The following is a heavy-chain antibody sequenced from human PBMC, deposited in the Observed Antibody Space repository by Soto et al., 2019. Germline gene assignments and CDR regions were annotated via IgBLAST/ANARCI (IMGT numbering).Heavy chain of an antibody. CDR2: IKSKTDGGTT. CDR3: TTERREGVRGVTTHPPLGPSDY. V-gene: IGHV3-15*07. CDR1: GFTFSNAW. J-gene: IGHJ4*02. Sequence: GGSLRLSCAASGFTFSNAWMNWVRQAPGKGLEWVGRIKSKTDGGTTDYAAPVKGRFTISRDDSKNTLYLQMNSLKTEDTAVYYCTTERREGVRGVTTHPPLGPSDYWGQGTLVTVSS. D-gene: IGHD3-10*01.